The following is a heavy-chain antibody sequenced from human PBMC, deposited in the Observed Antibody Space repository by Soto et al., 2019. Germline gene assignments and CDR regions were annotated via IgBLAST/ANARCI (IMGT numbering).Heavy chain of an antibody. CDR3: EKCEILWGYNWFDP. V-gene: IGHV3-23*01. CDR2: ISGSGGST. CDR1: GFTFSSYA. Sequence: SGGSLRLSCAASGFTFSSYAMSWVRQAPGKGLEWVSAISGSGGSTYYADSVKGRFTISRDNSKNTLYLQMNSLRAEDTAVYYCEKCEILWGYNWFDPWGQGTLDPVSS. J-gene: IGHJ5*02. D-gene: IGHD2-21*01.